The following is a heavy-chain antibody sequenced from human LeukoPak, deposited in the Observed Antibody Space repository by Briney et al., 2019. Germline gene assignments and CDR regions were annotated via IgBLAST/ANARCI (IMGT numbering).Heavy chain of an antibody. V-gene: IGHV4-61*01. CDR3: ARTPIVVVPAAPRLLYYYYYMDV. D-gene: IGHD2-2*01. J-gene: IGHJ6*03. CDR1: GGSISSGSYY. CDR2: IYYSGST. Sequence: SETLSLTCTVSGGSISSGSYYWSWIRQPPGQGLEWIGYIYYSGSTNYNPSLKSRVAISVDTSKNQFSLKLSSVTAADTAVYYCARTPIVVVPAAPRLLYYYYYMDVWGKGTTVTVSS.